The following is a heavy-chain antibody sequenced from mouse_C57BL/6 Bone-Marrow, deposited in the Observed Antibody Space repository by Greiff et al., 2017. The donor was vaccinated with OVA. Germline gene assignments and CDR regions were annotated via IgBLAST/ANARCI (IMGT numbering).Heavy chain of an antibody. CDR2: IDPSDSYT. CDR3: ARDLLWNYGGFAY. Sequence: VKLQESGAELVKPGASVKLSCKASGYTFTSYWMQWVKQRPGQGLEWIGEIDPSDSYTNYNQKFKGKATLTVDTSSSTAYMQLSSLTSEDSAVYYCARDLLWNYGGFAYWGQGTLVTVSA. J-gene: IGHJ3*01. CDR1: GYTFTSYW. D-gene: IGHD2-1*01. V-gene: IGHV1-50*01.